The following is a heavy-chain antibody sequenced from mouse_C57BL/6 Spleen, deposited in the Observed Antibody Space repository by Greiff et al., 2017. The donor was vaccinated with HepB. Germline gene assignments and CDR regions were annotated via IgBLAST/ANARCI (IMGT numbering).Heavy chain of an antibody. J-gene: IGHJ2*01. CDR3: VYGSSSYFDY. CDR1: GYAFSSSW. D-gene: IGHD1-1*01. Sequence: VKLMESGPELVKPGASVKISCKASGYAFSSSWMNWVKQRPGKGLEWIGRIYPGDGDTNYNGKFKGKATLTADKSSSTAYMQLSSLTSEDSAVYFCVYGSSSYFDYWGQGTTLTVSS. CDR2: IYPGDGDT. V-gene: IGHV1-82*01.